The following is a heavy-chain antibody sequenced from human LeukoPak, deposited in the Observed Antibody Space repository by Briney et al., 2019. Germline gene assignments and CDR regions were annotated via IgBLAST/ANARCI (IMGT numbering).Heavy chain of an antibody. CDR1: GFTFSSYG. CDR3: ARAGYDILTGYYPYYFDY. V-gene: IGHV3-21*01. Sequence: GGSLRLSCAASGFTFSSYGMHWVRQAPGKGLEWVSSISSSSSYIYYADSVKGRFTISRDNAKNSLYLQMNSLRAEDTAVYYCARAGYDILTGYYPYYFDYWGQGTLVTVSS. J-gene: IGHJ4*02. D-gene: IGHD3-9*01. CDR2: ISSSSSYI.